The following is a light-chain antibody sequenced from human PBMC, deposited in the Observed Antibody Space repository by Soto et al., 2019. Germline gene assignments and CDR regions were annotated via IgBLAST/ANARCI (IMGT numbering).Light chain of an antibody. CDR1: ESIRTC. CDR3: EQNNRYPRT. V-gene: IGKV1-5*01. Sequence: DIKMTQSPSTLSASIGDRVTITCRASESIRTCLAWYQHKPGKAPKFLIYDASSLESGLPSRFSGSGSGTEFTLTNNSLQPDHFATYYCEQNNRYPRTFGEGTNVEIK. CDR2: DAS. J-gene: IGKJ1*01.